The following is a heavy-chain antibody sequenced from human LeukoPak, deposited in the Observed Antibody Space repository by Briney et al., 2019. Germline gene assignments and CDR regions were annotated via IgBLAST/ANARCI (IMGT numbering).Heavy chain of an antibody. J-gene: IGHJ6*02. D-gene: IGHD3-9*01. V-gene: IGHV3-23*01. CDR3: AKEGGHYDILTGNYYYYGMDV. Sequence: TGGSLRLSCAASGFTFNSIAMSWVRQAPGQGLEWVSAISSGAASTYYADSVQGRFTISRDNSKNTLYLQMNSLRAEDTAVYYCAKEGGHYDILTGNYYYYGMDVWGQGTTVTVSS. CDR1: GFTFNSIA. CDR2: ISSGAAST.